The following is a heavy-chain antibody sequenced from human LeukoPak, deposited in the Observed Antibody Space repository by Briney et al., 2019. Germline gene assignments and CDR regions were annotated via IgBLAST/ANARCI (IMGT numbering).Heavy chain of an antibody. CDR3: ARGNNCSGGSCPLDY. CDR1: GFTFSTYS. D-gene: IGHD2-15*01. V-gene: IGHV3-21*01. J-gene: IGHJ4*02. Sequence: GGSLRLSCAASGFTFSTYSMNWVRQAPGKGLEWVSSISTSSSSIYYADSVKGRFTISRDNAKNSLYLQMNSLRAEDTAVYYCARGNNCSGGSCPLDYWGQGTLVTVSS. CDR2: ISTSSSSI.